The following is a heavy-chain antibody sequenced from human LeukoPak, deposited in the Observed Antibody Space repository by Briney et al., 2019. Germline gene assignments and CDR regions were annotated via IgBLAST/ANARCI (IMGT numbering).Heavy chain of an antibody. CDR3: ARSPPGRTNWNYYDY. J-gene: IGHJ4*02. CDR2: IGPIGVYT. V-gene: IGHV3-64*01. D-gene: IGHD1-1*01. CDR1: GFTFSDYA. Sequence: GRSLRLSCAASGFTFSDYAMHWVRQAPGKGLEFVSVIGPIGVYTYYANSVKGRFTISRDNSKSTVSLQMGSLRDEDMAVYYCARSPPGRTNWNYYDYWGRGTLVTVSS.